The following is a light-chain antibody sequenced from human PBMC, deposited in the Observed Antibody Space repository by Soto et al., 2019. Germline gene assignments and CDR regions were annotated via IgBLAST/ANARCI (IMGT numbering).Light chain of an antibody. V-gene: IGLV2-14*01. J-gene: IGLJ3*02. CDR1: NSDVGGYNY. CDR2: GVS. CDR3: TSYTTGSTLRV. Sequence: QSVLTQPASVSGSPGQSITISCTGTNSDVGGYNYVSWYQQHPGKAPKLMIYGVSNRPSGVSNRFSGSKSGNTASLTISGLQAEDEADYYCTSYTTGSTLRVFGGGTKLTVL.